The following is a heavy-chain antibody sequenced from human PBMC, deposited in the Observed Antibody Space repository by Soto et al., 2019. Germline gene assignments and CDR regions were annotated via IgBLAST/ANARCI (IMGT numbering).Heavy chain of an antibody. V-gene: IGHV3-33*05. CDR3: AREDWDTAMYTLDY. CDR2: ILYDGSNE. J-gene: IGHJ4*02. D-gene: IGHD5-18*01. Sequence: QVQLVESGGGVVQPGRSLRLSCAASGFSFSYYGMHWVRQAPGKGLEWVAVILYDGSNEWYSDSVKGRFTISRDNSRNTVYLQTNSLRVEDTAVYYCAREDWDTAMYTLDYWGQGTVVTVSS. CDR1: GFSFSYYG.